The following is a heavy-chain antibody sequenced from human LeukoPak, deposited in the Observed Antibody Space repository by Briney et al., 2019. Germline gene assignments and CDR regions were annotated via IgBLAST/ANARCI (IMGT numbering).Heavy chain of an antibody. CDR2: IYYSGST. J-gene: IGHJ4*02. Sequence: SETLSLTCAVYGGSFSGYYWSWIRQPPGKGLEWIGSIYYSGSTYYNPSLKSRVTISVDTSKNQFSLKLSSVTAADTAVYYCARQHYYGSSRFDYWGQGTLVTVSS. V-gene: IGHV4-34*01. CDR3: ARQHYYGSSRFDY. D-gene: IGHD3-10*01. CDR1: GGSFSGYY.